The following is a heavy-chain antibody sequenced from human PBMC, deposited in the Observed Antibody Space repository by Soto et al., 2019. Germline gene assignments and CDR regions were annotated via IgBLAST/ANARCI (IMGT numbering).Heavy chain of an antibody. CDR3: ARMFGGAITGTTNYYYGMDV. D-gene: IGHD1-7*01. V-gene: IGHV5-51*01. CDR2: TYHGDSDT. Sequence: GESLKISCRGSVYIFTSYGIGWVRQMTGKGLEWMGITYHGDSDTRYSPSFQGQVTISADKSISTAYLQWSSLKASDTAMYYCARMFGGAITGTTNYYYGMDVWGQGTTVTVSS. CDR1: VYIFTSYG. J-gene: IGHJ6*02.